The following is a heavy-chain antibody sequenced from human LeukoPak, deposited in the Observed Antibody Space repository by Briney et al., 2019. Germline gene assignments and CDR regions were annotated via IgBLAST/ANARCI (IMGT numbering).Heavy chain of an antibody. CDR1: GYTFTSYD. Sequence: ASVKVSCKASGYTFTSYDINWVRQATGQGLEWMGWMNPNSGNTGYAQKFQGRVTITADKSTSTAYMELSSLRSEDTAVYYCAKGSPPGGWFDPWGQGALVTVSS. D-gene: IGHD3-10*01. CDR2: MNPNSGNT. CDR3: AKGSPPGGWFDP. V-gene: IGHV1-8*01. J-gene: IGHJ5*02.